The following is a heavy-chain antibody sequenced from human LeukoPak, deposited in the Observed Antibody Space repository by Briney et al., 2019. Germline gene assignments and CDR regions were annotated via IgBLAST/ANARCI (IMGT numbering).Heavy chain of an antibody. CDR3: ASLRKDGYNTYYYYYGMDV. V-gene: IGHV1-18*01. D-gene: IGHD5-24*01. J-gene: IGHJ6*02. CDR2: ISVYNGNT. Sequence: ASVTVSCTASGYTFTSYGISWVRQAPGQGLEWMGRISVYNGNTNYAQKFQGRVTMTTDTSTSTAYMELRSLRSDDTAVYYCASLRKDGYNTYYYYYGMDVWGQGTTVTVSS. CDR1: GYTFTSYG.